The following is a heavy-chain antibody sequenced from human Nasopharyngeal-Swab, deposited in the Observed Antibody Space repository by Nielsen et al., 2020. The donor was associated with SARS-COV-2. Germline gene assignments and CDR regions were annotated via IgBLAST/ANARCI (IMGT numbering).Heavy chain of an antibody. CDR2: IYPGDSDT. V-gene: IGHV5-51*01. CDR3: ARPLAAASYYFDY. Sequence: GGSLRLSCKVSGYSFIDYWIGWVRQMPGRGLEWMGIIYPGDSDTRYNPSFQGQVTISADNSISTAYLQWGSLKASDSAMYYCARPLAAASYYFDYWGQGTLVTASS. CDR1: GYSFIDYW. D-gene: IGHD6-25*01. J-gene: IGHJ4*02.